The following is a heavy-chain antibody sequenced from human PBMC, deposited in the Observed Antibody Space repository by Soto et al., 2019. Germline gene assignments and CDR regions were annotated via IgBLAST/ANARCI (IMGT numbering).Heavy chain of an antibody. CDR3: ARVGCSGGSCYYYYGMDV. J-gene: IGHJ6*02. Sequence: ASVKVSCKASGYTFTSYGISWVRQAPGQGLEWMGWISDCNGNTNYAQKLQGRVNMTTDTSTSTSYMEKRRLRSDDTAVYYCARVGCSGGSCYYYYGMDVWGQGTTVTVSS. CDR2: ISDCNGNT. D-gene: IGHD2-15*01. V-gene: IGHV1-18*01. CDR1: GYTFTSYG.